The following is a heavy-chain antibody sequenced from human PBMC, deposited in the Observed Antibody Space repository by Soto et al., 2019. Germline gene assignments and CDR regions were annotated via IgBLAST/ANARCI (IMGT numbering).Heavy chain of an antibody. CDR2: IKSKTDGGTT. V-gene: IGHV3-15*07. CDR1: GFTFSNAW. Sequence: EVQLVESGGGLVKPGGSLRLSCAASGFTFSNAWMSWVRQAPGKGLEWVGRIKSKTDGGTTDYAAPVKGRFTISRDDSKNTLYLQMNSLKTEDTAVYYCTTLNWNYGRGPQVYWYFDLWGRGTLVTVSS. CDR3: TTLNWNYGRGPQVYWYFDL. J-gene: IGHJ2*01. D-gene: IGHD1-7*01.